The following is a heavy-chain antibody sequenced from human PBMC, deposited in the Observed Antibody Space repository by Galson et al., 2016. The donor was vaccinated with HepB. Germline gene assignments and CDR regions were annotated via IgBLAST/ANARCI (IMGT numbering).Heavy chain of an antibody. CDR2: IIPIFDTS. CDR3: ARDQGVVGGVSWYGMDV. V-gene: IGHV1-69*13. CDR1: GGTFSNYP. J-gene: IGHJ6*02. Sequence: VKVSCKASGGTFSNYPISWVRQAPGQGLEWMGGIIPIFDTSQYAQKFQGRVTITADESTSTAYMELSSLRSEDTAVYYCARDQGVVGGVSWYGMDVWGQGTTVTVSS. D-gene: IGHD3-10*01.